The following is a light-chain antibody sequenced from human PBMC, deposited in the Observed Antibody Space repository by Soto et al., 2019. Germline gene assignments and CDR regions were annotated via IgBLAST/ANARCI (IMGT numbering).Light chain of an antibody. CDR3: QQYNSYPLT. Sequence: DIQMTLSPSTLSASVGDRVTITCRASQSISSWLAWYQQKPGKAPKLLIYKASNLESGVPSRFSGSGSGTEFTLTISSLQPDDFATYYCQQYNSYPLTFGPGTKVDIK. V-gene: IGKV1-5*03. CDR1: QSISSW. J-gene: IGKJ3*01. CDR2: KAS.